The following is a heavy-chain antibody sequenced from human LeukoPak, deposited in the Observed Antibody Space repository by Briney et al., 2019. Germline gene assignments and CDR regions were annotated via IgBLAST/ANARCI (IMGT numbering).Heavy chain of an antibody. V-gene: IGHV1-2*02. CDR3: ARFNYGDYPDAFDI. CDR1: GYMFTTYG. CDR2: INPNSGGT. D-gene: IGHD4-17*01. Sequence: ASVKVSCKASGYMFTTYGISWVRQAPGQGLEWMGWINPNSGGTNYAQKFQGRVTMTRDTSISTAYMELSRLRSDDTAVYYCARFNYGDYPDAFDIWGQGTMVTVSS. J-gene: IGHJ3*02.